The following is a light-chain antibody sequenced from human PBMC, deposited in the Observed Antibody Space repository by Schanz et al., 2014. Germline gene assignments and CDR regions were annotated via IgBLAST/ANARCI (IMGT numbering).Light chain of an antibody. CDR2: GAS. V-gene: IGKV3-20*01. J-gene: IGKJ1*01. Sequence: EIVLTQSPGTLSLSPGEGATLSCRASQSVTNSYLAWYQQKPGQAPRLLVYGASSRATGIPDRFSGSGSGTDFTLTISRLEPEDFAVYYCQQFGSSPPWTFGQGTKVEIK. CDR1: QSVTNSY. CDR3: QQFGSSPPWT.